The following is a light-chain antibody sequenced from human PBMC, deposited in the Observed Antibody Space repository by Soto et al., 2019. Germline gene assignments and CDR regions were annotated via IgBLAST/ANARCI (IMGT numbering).Light chain of an antibody. J-gene: IGLJ1*01. CDR3: QSYDRSLSGYV. CDR2: GIT. CDR1: SSNFGAGFD. V-gene: IGLV1-40*01. Sequence: QSVLTQPPSVSGAPGQWVTISCTGSSSNFGAGFDVHWYQQLPGTAPKLLIYGITNRPSGVPDRFSGSKSGTSASLAITGLQAEDEAVYYCQSYDRSLSGYVFGTGTKPTVL.